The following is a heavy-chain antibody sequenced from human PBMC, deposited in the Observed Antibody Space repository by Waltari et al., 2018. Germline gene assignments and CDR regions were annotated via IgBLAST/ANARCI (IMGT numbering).Heavy chain of an antibody. V-gene: IGHV1-69-2*01. D-gene: IGHD3-10*01. CDR2: LDPEDGQA. J-gene: IGHJ3*01. CDR1: GDTFTDNY. CDR3: AAALGGGISTSRPFHF. Sequence: EVQLLQSGAEVKKPGTPVKISCKVSGDTFTDNYIHWIQQGPGKGRQWMGLLDPEDGQAVYAEKFQGRVTMTADTSIHTAYMELTSLTSEDTAFYYCAAALGGGISTSRPFHFWGQGTMITVSS.